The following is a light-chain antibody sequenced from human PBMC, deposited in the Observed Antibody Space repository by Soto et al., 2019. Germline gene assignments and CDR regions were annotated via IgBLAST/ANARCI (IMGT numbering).Light chain of an antibody. CDR3: QQYNSYSWT. CDR2: EAS. CDR1: QNIDKW. V-gene: IGKV1-5*03. Sequence: DIQMTQSPSTLSASVGDRVTITCRASQNIDKWLAWYQQQPGKAPKLLIYEASSLETGVPSRFSGSGSGTGFTLTISSLQPDDFATYYCQQYNSYSWTFGQGTKVEI. J-gene: IGKJ1*01.